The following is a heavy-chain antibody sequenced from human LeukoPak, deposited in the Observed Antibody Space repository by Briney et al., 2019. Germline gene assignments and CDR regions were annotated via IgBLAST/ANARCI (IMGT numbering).Heavy chain of an antibody. Sequence: GGSLRLSCAASGFTFSNYGMSWVRQAPGKGLEWVSTINGSGDSTYYPDSVKRRFTISRDNSKNTLNLQMNSMRLEDTAVYYCAKSNGLDYWGQGTLVTVSS. CDR3: AKSNGLDY. V-gene: IGHV3-23*01. J-gene: IGHJ4*02. CDR2: INGSGDST. D-gene: IGHD2-8*01. CDR1: GFTFSNYG.